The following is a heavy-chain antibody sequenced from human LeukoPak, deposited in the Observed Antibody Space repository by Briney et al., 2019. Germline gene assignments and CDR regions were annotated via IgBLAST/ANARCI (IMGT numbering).Heavy chain of an antibody. CDR2: IYPGDSDT. J-gene: IGHJ6*03. V-gene: IGHV5-51*01. CDR3: ARLPGATRYYYYYYMDV. CDR1: GYRFTTYW. Sequence: GESLQISCQGSGYRFTTYWIVWVRQMPGKGLEWMGIIYPGDSDTRYSPSFQGQVTISADKSISTAYLQWSSLKASDTAIYYCARLPGATRYYYYYYMDVWGKGTTVTVSS. D-gene: IGHD5-24*01.